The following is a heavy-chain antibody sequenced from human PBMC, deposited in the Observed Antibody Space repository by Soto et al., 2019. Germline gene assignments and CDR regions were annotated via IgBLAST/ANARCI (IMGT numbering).Heavy chain of an antibody. J-gene: IGHJ6*02. D-gene: IGHD6-19*01. Sequence: GGSLSLSCAASGFTFSSYAMSWVRQAPGKGLEWVSAISGSGGRTYYADSVKGRFTISRDNSKNTLYLQMNSLRAEDTAVYYCAKGTSSGWPYYYYGMDVWGQGTTVTVSS. CDR1: GFTFSSYA. V-gene: IGHV3-23*01. CDR3: AKGTSSGWPYYYYGMDV. CDR2: ISGSGGRT.